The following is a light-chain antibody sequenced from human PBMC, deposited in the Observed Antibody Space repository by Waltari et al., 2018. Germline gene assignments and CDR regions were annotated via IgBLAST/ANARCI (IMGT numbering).Light chain of an antibody. CDR1: SGSIASNH. CDR3: QSFQNSQTV. V-gene: IGLV6-57*02. CDR2: EDN. J-gene: IGLJ3*02. Sequence: NFMLTQPHSVSESPGKTVTISCTASSGSIASNHVQWHQRRPDSAPKTLIYEDNKRPSGVPDLFSGSIDSSSNSASRTISGLKTEDEADYYCQSFQNSQTVFGGGTKLTVL.